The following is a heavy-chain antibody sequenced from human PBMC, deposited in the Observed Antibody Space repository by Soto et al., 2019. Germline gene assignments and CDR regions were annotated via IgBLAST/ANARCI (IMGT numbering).Heavy chain of an antibody. J-gene: IGHJ3*02. V-gene: IGHV4-59*01. D-gene: IGHD3-10*01. CDR3: ARVGSITMVRGVIDNDAFDI. CDR1: GGSISSYY. Sequence: SETLSLTCTVSGGSISSYYWSWIRQPPGKGLEWIGYIYYSGSTNYNPSLKSRVTISVDTSKNQFSLKLSSVTAADTAVYYCARVGSITMVRGVIDNDAFDIWGQGTMVTVSS. CDR2: IYYSGST.